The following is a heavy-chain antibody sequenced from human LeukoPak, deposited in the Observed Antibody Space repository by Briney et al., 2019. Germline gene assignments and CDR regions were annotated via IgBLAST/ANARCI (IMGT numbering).Heavy chain of an antibody. CDR2: MNPNSGNT. V-gene: IGHV1-8*01. D-gene: IGHD3-3*01. J-gene: IGHJ4*02. CDR3: ARDSPDFWSGYWYFDY. Sequence: ASVKVSCKASGYTFTSYDINWVRQATGQGLEWMGWMNPNSGNTGYAQKFQGRVTMTRNTSISTAYMELRSLRSDDTAVYYCARDSPDFWSGYWYFDYWGQGTLVTVSS. CDR1: GYTFTSYD.